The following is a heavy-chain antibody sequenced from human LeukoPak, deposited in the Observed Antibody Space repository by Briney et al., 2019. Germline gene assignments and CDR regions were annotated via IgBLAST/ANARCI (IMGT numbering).Heavy chain of an antibody. CDR3: ARHGFYYDILTGYYINWFDP. CDR1: GYSISSGYY. J-gene: IGHJ5*02. D-gene: IGHD3-9*01. V-gene: IGHV4-38-2*02. Sequence: SETLSLTCTVSGYSISSGYYWGWIRQPPGQGLEWIGSIYHSGSTNYNPSLKSRVTISVDTSKNQFSLKLSSVTAADTAVYYCARHGFYYDILTGYYINWFDPWGQGTLVTVSS. CDR2: IYHSGST.